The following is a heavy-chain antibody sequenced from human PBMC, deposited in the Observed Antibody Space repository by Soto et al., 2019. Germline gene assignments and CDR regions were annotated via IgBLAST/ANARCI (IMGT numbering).Heavy chain of an antibody. CDR1: GDSISEYY. J-gene: IGHJ5*02. Sequence: SETLSLTCTVSGDSISEYYWSWIRQAPGKGLEWIGYIYYSGSTNSNNPSLKSRVAISVDTSKNEFSLKLSSVTAADTAVYYCARHSSGTSFDPWGQGTLVTVS. D-gene: IGHD3-10*01. CDR2: IYYSGST. V-gene: IGHV4-59*08. CDR3: ARHSSGTSFDP.